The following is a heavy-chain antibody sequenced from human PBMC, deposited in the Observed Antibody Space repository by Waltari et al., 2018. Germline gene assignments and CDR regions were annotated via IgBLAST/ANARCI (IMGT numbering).Heavy chain of an antibody. CDR2: IADSGYAT. CDR3: AKDHGWLHAH. J-gene: IGHJ4*02. V-gene: IGHV3-23*01. Sequence: EVQLLESGGTLVQPGGSLRLSCAASGFIFSNFAMTWVRQAPGRGLEWVSAIADSGYATYNEDSVKGRFTISRDNSKNTVYLQMNSLRAEDTAIYFCAKDHGWLHAHWGQGTLVTVSS. CDR1: GFIFSNFA. D-gene: IGHD6-19*01.